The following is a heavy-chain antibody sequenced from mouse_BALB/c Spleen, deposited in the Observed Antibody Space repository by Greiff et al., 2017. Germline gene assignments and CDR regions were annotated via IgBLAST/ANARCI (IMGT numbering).Heavy chain of an antibody. CDR3: ARAYYYGSRLYAMDY. CDR1: GFTFSDYY. J-gene: IGHJ4*01. D-gene: IGHD1-1*01. V-gene: IGHV5-4*02. CDR2: ISDGGSYT. Sequence: EVQGVESGGGLVKPGGSLKLSCAASGFTFSDYYMYWVRQTPEKRLEWVATISDGGSYTYYPDSVKGRFTISRDNAKNNLYLQMSSLKSEDTAMYYCARAYYYGSRLYAMDYWGQGTSVTVSS.